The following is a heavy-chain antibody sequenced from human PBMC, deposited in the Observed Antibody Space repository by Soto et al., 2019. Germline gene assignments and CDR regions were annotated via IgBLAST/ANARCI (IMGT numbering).Heavy chain of an antibody. J-gene: IGHJ4*02. CDR2: IDYNGRA. CDR3: ARGPDHSKVGY. D-gene: IGHD4-4*01. V-gene: IGHV4-59*02. CDR1: DGSVTGYC. Sequence: SETMSLTCSVSDGSVTGYCWSWIRQPPGKGLEWIGCIDYNGRAHYNPSLTSRVTMSLDTSNNHFSLKLSSVTTTDTAVYYCARGPDHSKVGYWGQGTLVTSPQ.